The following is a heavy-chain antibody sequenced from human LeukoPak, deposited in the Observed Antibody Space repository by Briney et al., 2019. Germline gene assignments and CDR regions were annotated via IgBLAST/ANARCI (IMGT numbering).Heavy chain of an antibody. CDR1: GGSISSSSYY. D-gene: IGHD3-22*01. J-gene: IGHJ4*02. Sequence: PSETLSLTCTVSGGSISSSSYYWGWIRQPPGKGLEWIGSIYYSGSTYYNPSLKSRVTISVDTSKNQFSLKLSSVTAADTAVYYCARWGGDYYDSSDLDYWGQGTLVTVSS. CDR3: ARWGGDYYDSSDLDY. CDR2: IYYSGST. V-gene: IGHV4-39*01.